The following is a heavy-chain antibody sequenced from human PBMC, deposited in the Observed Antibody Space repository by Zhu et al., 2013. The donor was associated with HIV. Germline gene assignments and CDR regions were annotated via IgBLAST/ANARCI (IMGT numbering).Heavy chain of an antibody. CDR1: GYTFRVHY. CDR2: VSPKDGNT. V-gene: IGHV1-18*04. J-gene: IGHJ4*02. Sequence: QVLLMQSGAEIKEPGASVTISCKASGYTFRVHYIHWVRQAPGQGLEWMGWVSPKDGNTNYAQKVQGRVTMTTDKSTSTAYMELANVTSDDTAVYYCATVVTAYFDHWGQGTQVTVSS. CDR3: ATVVTAYFDH. D-gene: IGHD6-6*01.